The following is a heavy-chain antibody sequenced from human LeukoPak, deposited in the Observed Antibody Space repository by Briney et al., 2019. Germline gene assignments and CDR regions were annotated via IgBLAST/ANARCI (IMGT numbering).Heavy chain of an antibody. CDR3: ARDREIMFGGGYYFDY. CDR1: GFTFDDYG. CDR2: INWNGGST. V-gene: IGHV3-20*04. D-gene: IGHD3-16*01. Sequence: GGSLRLSCAASGFTFDDYGMSWVRQAPGKGLEWVSGINWNGGSTGYADSVKGRFTISRDNAKNSLYLQMSSLRAEDTALYYCARDREIMFGGGYYFDYWGQGTLVTVSS. J-gene: IGHJ4*02.